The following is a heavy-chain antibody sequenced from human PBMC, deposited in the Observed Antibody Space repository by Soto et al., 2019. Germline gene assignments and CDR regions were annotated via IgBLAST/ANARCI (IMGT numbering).Heavy chain of an antibody. J-gene: IGHJ6*02. D-gene: IGHD2-2*01. Sequence: SETLSLTCTVSGGSISSGGYYWSWIRQHPGKGLEWIGYIYYSGSTYYNPSLKSRVTISVDTSKNQFSLKLSSVTAADTAVYYCARDGDSVVGPMDVWGQGTTVTVYS. CDR3: ARDGDSVVGPMDV. CDR1: GGSISSGGYY. V-gene: IGHV4-31*03. CDR2: IYYSGST.